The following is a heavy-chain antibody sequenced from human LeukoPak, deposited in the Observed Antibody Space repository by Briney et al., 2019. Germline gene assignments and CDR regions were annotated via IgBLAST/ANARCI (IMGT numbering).Heavy chain of an antibody. D-gene: IGHD3-10*01. V-gene: IGHV1-46*01. CDR2: INPSGVST. CDR3: ARENYGWGLDFDY. J-gene: IGHJ4*02. Sequence: VASVKVSCKASGGTFSTSGITWVRQAPGQGLEWMGIINPSGVSTSYAQKFQGRVTMTRDTSTSTVYVELSSLRSEDTAVYYCARENYGWGLDFDYWGQGTLVTVSS. CDR1: GGTFSTSG.